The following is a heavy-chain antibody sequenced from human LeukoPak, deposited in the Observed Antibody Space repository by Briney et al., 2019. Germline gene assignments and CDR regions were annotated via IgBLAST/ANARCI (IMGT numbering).Heavy chain of an antibody. CDR2: IIPIFGTA. J-gene: IGHJ4*02. V-gene: IGHV1-69*06. CDR3: AIKYYDILTGYPY. CDR1: GGTFSSYA. Sequence: SVKVSCKASGGTFSSYAISWVRQAPGQGLEWMGGIIPIFGTASYAQKFQGRVTITADKSTSTAYMELSSLRSEDTAVYYCAIKYYDILTGYPYWGQGTLVTASS. D-gene: IGHD3-9*01.